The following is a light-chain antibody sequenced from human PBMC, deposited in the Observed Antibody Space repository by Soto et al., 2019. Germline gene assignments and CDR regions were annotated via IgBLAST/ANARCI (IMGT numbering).Light chain of an antibody. CDR2: GAS. V-gene: IGKV3-20*01. J-gene: IGKJ2*01. Sequence: EILLTQSPGTLSLSPGERATLSCRASQSVRNSYLAWYQQKPGQAPRLLIYGASGRATGIPDRFSGSGSGADFTLTISRLEPEDFAVYYCQQYGSSPYTFGQGTKLEI. CDR3: QQYGSSPYT. CDR1: QSVRNSY.